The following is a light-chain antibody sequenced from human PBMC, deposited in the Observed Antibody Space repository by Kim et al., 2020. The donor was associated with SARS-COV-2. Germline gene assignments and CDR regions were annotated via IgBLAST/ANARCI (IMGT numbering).Light chain of an antibody. J-gene: IGKJ2*01. CDR2: AAS. CDR1: QGIRSH. CDR3: QQLNDYPYT. Sequence: ASVGDRVTITCRASQGIRSHLAWYQQKPGKAPKLLIYAASTLQGGVPSRFSGSGSGTEFTLTISSLQPEDFATYSCQQLNDYPYTFGQGTKLEIK. V-gene: IGKV1-9*01.